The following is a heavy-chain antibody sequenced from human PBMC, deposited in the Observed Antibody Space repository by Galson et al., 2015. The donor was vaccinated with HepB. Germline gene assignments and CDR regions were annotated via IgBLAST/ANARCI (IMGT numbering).Heavy chain of an antibody. V-gene: IGHV1-69*13. Sequence: SVKVSCKASGGTFSSYAISWVRQAPGQGLEWMGGIIPIFGTANYAQKFQGRVTITADESTTTAYMELSSLRSEDTAVYYCARNLGSTVCYFDYWGQGPLVTVSS. CDR2: IIPIFGTA. J-gene: IGHJ4*02. CDR1: GGTFSSYA. D-gene: IGHD1-26*01. CDR3: ARNLGSTVCYFDY.